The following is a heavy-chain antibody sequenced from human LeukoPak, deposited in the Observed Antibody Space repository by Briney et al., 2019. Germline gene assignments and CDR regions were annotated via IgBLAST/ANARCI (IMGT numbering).Heavy chain of an antibody. Sequence: GGSLRLSCAASGFTVSTNYMSWLRQAPGKGLEWVSVIYSGGTTYYADSVKGRFTISRDTSKNTLYLQMNSLRADDTAVYYCARDWGLGKYYFDYWGQGTLVTVSS. V-gene: IGHV3-66*01. CDR3: ARDWGLGKYYFDY. D-gene: IGHD3-16*01. CDR2: IYSGGTT. J-gene: IGHJ4*02. CDR1: GFTVSTNY.